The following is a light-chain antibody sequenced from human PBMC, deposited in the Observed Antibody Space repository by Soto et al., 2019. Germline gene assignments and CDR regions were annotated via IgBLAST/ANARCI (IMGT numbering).Light chain of an antibody. V-gene: IGLV2-14*01. CDR1: SSDVGGYNY. CDR2: GVT. CDR3: SSYTATSPYV. Sequence: QSALTQPASVSGSPGQSVTISCTGTSSDVGGYNYVSWYQQLPGEAPKLIIYGVTDRPSGVSNLYSGSKSGNTASLTVSGLQAEDEGDYYCSSYTATSPYVFGTGTKLTVL. J-gene: IGLJ1*01.